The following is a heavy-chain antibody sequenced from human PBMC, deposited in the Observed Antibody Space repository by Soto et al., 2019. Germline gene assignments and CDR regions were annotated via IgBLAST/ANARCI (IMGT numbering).Heavy chain of an antibody. CDR2: LKAGNGHT. V-gene: IGHV1-3*01. CDR1: GYGFTSYA. D-gene: IGHD5-18*01. J-gene: IGHJ5*02. Sequence: ASVKVSCKAPGYGFTSYAMLWGREAPGQRLEWMGWLKAGNGHTKHSPTFQGRVTITRDTSASTAYMELSSLRSEDTDVYYCPRADTLYGPLIDPWVQGTLVTVSS. CDR3: PRADTLYGPLIDP.